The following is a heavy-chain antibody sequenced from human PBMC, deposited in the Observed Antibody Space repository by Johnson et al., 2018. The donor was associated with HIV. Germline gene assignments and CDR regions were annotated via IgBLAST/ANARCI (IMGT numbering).Heavy chain of an antibody. D-gene: IGHD1-26*01. J-gene: IGHJ3*02. Sequence: MQLVESGGGLVQPGGSLRLSCAASGFTFSSYWMHWVRQAPGKGLVWVSRINSDGSSTSYADSVKGRFTISRDNAKNTLYLQMNSLRAEDTAVYYCARGRASWELYDAFEIWGQGTMVIVSS. CDR1: GFTFSSYW. CDR3: ARGRASWELYDAFEI. V-gene: IGHV3-74*02. CDR2: INSDGSST.